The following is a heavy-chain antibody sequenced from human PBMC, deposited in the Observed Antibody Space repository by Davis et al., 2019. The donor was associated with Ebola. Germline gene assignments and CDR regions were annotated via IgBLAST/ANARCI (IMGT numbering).Heavy chain of an antibody. J-gene: IGHJ4*02. D-gene: IGHD6-19*01. CDR2: ISYDGSNK. CDR1: GFTFSSYA. Sequence: PGGSLRLSCAASGFTFSSYAMHWVRQAPGKGLEWVAVISYDGSNKYYADSVKGRFTISRDNAKNSLFLQMNSLRDEDTAVYYCAREIAVAGTECDYWGQGTLVTVSS. CDR3: AREIAVAGTECDY. V-gene: IGHV3-30*04.